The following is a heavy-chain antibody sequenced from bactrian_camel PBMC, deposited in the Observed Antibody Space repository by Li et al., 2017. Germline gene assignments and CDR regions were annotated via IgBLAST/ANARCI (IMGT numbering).Heavy chain of an antibody. CDR3: GMGFGAVPFPAQ. V-gene: IGHV3S42*01. D-gene: IGHD1*01. CDR2: IDYSGTLT. J-gene: IGHJ4*01. Sequence: VQLVESGGGLVQPGGSLRLSCAASGFPFSDYPMSWVRQSPGKELEWIAQIDYSGTLTRYNSPAKGRFTISRDNAKNTLYLQLNDLKIADTGMYFCGMGFGAVPFPAQRGQGTQVTVS. CDR1: GFPFSDYP.